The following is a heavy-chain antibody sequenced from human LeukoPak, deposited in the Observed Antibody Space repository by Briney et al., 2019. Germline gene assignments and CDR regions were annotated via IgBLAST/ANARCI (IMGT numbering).Heavy chain of an antibody. D-gene: IGHD3-9*01. CDR1: GGSISSYY. V-gene: IGHV4-59*01. J-gene: IGHJ4*02. CDR2: IYYSGST. CDR3: ARGPKYYDILTGYGPYYFDY. Sequence: PSETLSLTCTVSGGSISSYYWSWIRQPPGKGLEWIGYIYYSGSTNYNPSLKSRVTISVDTSKNQFSLKLSSVTAADTAVYYCARGPKYYDILTGYGPYYFDYWGQGTLVTVSS.